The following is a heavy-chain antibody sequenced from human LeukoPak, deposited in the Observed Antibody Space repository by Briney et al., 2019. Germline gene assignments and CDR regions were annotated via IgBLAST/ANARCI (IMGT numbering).Heavy chain of an antibody. CDR3: ARDPGTYSSSSGNDY. CDR2: FDPEYGET. CDR1: GYTLTELS. Sequence: ASVKVSFKVSGYTLTELSMHWVRQAPGKGLEWMGGFDPEYGETIYAQKFQGRVTMTEDTSTDTAYMELSSLRSEDTAVYYCARDPGTYSSSSGNDYWGQGTLVTVSS. D-gene: IGHD6-6*01. V-gene: IGHV1-24*01. J-gene: IGHJ4*02.